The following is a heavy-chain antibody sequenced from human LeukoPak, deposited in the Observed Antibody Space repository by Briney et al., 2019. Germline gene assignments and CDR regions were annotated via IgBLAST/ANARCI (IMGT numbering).Heavy chain of an antibody. V-gene: IGHV1-2*04. CDR3: ARGDYYGSGMGVYYYYGMDV. CDR2: INPNSGGT. Sequence: ASVKVSCKASGYTFTGYYMHWVRQAPGQGLEWMGWINPNSGGTNYAQKFQGWVTMTRDTSISTAYMELSRLRSDDTAVYYCARGDYYGSGMGVYYYYGMDVWGQGTTVTVSS. J-gene: IGHJ6*02. D-gene: IGHD3-10*01. CDR1: GYTFTGYY.